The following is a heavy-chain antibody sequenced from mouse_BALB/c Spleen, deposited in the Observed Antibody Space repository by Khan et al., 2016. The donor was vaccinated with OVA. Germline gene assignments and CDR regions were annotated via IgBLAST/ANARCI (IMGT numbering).Heavy chain of an antibody. J-gene: IGHJ3*01. CDR3: ARSSGNYWFAY. Sequence: QIQLVQSGPELKKPGETVKISCKASGYIFTNYGMNWVKQAPGKGLKWMGWINTYTGEPTYADAFKGRFAFTLETSASTAYLQINNLKNEDTATYFCARSSGNYWFAYWGQGTMVTVSA. D-gene: IGHD2-1*01. V-gene: IGHV9-3-1*01. CDR2: INTYTGEP. CDR1: GYIFTNYG.